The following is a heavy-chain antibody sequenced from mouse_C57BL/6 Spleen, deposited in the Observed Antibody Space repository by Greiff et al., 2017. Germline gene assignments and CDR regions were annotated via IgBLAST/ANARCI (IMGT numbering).Heavy chain of an antibody. CDR2: IDPENGDT. D-gene: IGHD4-1*01. V-gene: IGHV14-4*01. CDR1: GLNIKDDY. J-gene: IGHJ2*01. Sequence: VQLQQSGAELVRPGASVKLSCTASGLNIKDDYMHWVKQRPEQGLEWIGWIDPENGDTEYASKFQGKATITADTASNTAYLQISSLTSEDTAVYYCTTELGDTRYWGQGTTLTVSS. CDR3: TTELGDTRY.